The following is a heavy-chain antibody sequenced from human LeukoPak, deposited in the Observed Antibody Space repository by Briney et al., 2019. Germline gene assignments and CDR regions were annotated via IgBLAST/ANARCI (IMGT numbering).Heavy chain of an antibody. Sequence: QTGGSLRLSCAASGFTFDDYAMHWVQQAPGKGLEWVSGISWNSGSIGYADSVKGRFTISRDNAKNSLYLQMNSLRAEDTALYYCAKDSSAYYGSGIDYWGQGTLVTVSS. CDR1: GFTFDDYA. J-gene: IGHJ4*02. CDR2: ISWNSGSI. CDR3: AKDSSAYYGSGIDY. D-gene: IGHD3-10*01. V-gene: IGHV3-9*01.